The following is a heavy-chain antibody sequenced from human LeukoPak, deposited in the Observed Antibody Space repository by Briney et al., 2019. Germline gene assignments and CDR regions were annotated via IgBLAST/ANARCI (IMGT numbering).Heavy chain of an antibody. J-gene: IGHJ4*02. CDR1: GFTFSSYS. V-gene: IGHV3-30*03. D-gene: IGHD4-17*01. CDR2: ISYDGSNK. CDR3: ARNYGEGLDY. Sequence: GGSLRLSCAASGFTFSSYSMNWVRQAPGKGLEWVAVISYDGSNKYYADSVKGRFTISRDNSKNTLYLQMNSLRAEDTAVYYCARNYGEGLDYWGQGTLVTVSS.